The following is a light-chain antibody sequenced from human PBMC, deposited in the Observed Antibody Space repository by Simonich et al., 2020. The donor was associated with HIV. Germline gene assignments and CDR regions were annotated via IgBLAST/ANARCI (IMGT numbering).Light chain of an antibody. CDR1: QSILYRSNNKNY. CDR2: WAS. J-gene: IGKJ3*01. Sequence: DIVMTQSPDSLAVSLGERATINCKPSQSILYRSNNKNYLTWYQQKPGQPPKLLIYWASTRESVVPDRFSGSGSGTDITLTISSLQAEDVAVYYCQQYYSTPFTFGPGTKVDIK. V-gene: IGKV4-1*01. CDR3: QQYYSTPFT.